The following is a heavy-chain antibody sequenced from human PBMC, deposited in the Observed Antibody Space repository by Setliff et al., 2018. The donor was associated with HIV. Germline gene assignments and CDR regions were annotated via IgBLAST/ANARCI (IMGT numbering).Heavy chain of an antibody. V-gene: IGHV4-61*02. CDR1: GGSISSGSYY. D-gene: IGHD1-26*01. Sequence: TSETLSLTCTVSGGSISSGSYYWSWIRQPAGKGLEWIGRIYTSGSTNYNPSLKSRVTISVETSKNQFSLKLTSVTAADTAVYYCARGWELNVWGQGTPVTVSS. CDR3: ARGWELNV. CDR2: IYTSGST. J-gene: IGHJ4*02.